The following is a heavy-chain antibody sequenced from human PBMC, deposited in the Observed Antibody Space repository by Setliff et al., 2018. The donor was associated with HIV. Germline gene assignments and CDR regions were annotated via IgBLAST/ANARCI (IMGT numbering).Heavy chain of an antibody. CDR3: ARQKDHNFWSGFFI. D-gene: IGHD3-3*01. V-gene: IGHV4-38-2*01. Sequence: SETLSLTCAVSGYSISSGYYWGWIRQPPGKGLEWIGSIYHGGSTLYNRSLESRVTISVDTSKNQLSLNLRSATAADTAVYYCARQKDHNFWSGFFIWGQGTPVTVSS. CDR1: GYSISSGYY. J-gene: IGHJ4*02. CDR2: IYHGGST.